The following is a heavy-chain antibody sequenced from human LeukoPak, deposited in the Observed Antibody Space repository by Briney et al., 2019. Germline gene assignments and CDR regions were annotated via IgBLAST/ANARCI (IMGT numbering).Heavy chain of an antibody. V-gene: IGHV3-48*03. Sequence: TGGSLRLSCAASGFTYSSYEMNWVRQAPGKGLEWVSYISSSGSTIYYADSVKGRFTISRDNAKNSLYLQMNGLRAEDTAVYYCASSRGYNNGYRALELPPSPVDWGQGTLVTVSS. CDR3: ASSRGYNNGYRALELPPSPVD. D-gene: IGHD5-18*01. CDR2: ISSSGSTI. CDR1: GFTYSSYE. J-gene: IGHJ4*02.